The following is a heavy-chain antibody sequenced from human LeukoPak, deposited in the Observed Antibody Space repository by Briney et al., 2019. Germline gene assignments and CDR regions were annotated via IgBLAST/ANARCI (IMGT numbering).Heavy chain of an antibody. CDR2: TRNKANSYTT. D-gene: IGHD4-17*01. CDR1: GFTFSDHY. V-gene: IGHV3-72*01. J-gene: IGHJ4*02. CDR3: ARARTIWGDYEYYFDY. Sequence: TGGSLRLSCAASGFTFSDHYMDWVRQAPGKGLEWVGRTRNKANSYTTQYAASVKGRFTISRDDSKNSLYLQMSSLKTEDTAVYYCARARTIWGDYEYYFDYWGQGTLVTVSS.